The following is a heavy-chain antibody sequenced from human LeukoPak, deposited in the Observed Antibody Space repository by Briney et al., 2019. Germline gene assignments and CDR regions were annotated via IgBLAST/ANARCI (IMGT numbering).Heavy chain of an antibody. V-gene: IGHV3-33*01. CDR2: MWYDGSKK. Sequence: GGSLRLSCAASGFTFSSYGMHWVRQAPGKGLEWVAVMWYDGSKKYYADSVKGRFTISRDNSMHTLYLQMNSLGAEDTAVYYCARAGGIAAAGMYYYTMDVWGQGTTVTVSS. J-gene: IGHJ6*02. CDR3: ARAGGIAAAGMYYYTMDV. CDR1: GFTFSSYG. D-gene: IGHD6-13*01.